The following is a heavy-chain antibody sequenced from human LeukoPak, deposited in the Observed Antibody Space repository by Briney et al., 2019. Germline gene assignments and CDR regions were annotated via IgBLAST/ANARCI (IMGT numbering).Heavy chain of an antibody. Sequence: SETLSLTCTVSGGSISSSSYYWGWIRQPPGKGLEWIGSIYYSGSTYYNPSLKSRVTISVDTSKNQFSLKLSSVTAADTAVYYCARLASAGEAYWGQGTLVTVSS. CDR2: IYYSGST. V-gene: IGHV4-39*07. J-gene: IGHJ4*02. CDR1: GGSISSSSYY. D-gene: IGHD6-13*01. CDR3: ARLASAGEAY.